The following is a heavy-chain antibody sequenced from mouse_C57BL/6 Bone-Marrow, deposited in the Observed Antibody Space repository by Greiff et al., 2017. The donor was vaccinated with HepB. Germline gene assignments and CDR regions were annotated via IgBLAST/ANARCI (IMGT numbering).Heavy chain of an antibody. Sequence: EVNVVESGGGLVQSGRSLRLSCATSGFTFSDFYMEWVRQAPGKGLEWIAASSNKANDNTTEYSESEKGRFIVSRDTSQSILYLQMNALRAEDAANYYCARDPYDGSFDYWGQGTTLTVSS. CDR1: GFTFSDFY. CDR3: ARDPYDGSFDY. J-gene: IGHJ2*01. D-gene: IGHD2-3*01. CDR2: SSNKANDNTT. V-gene: IGHV7-1*01.